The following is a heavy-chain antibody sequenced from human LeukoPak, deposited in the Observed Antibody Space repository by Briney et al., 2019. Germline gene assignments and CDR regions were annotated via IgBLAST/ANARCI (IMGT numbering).Heavy chain of an antibody. J-gene: IGHJ3*02. CDR1: GYTFAKYA. D-gene: IGHD6-19*01. V-gene: IGHV1-3*01. CDR2: INAGNGNT. CDR3: ARGSEQWLVRGAFDI. Sequence: GASVKVSCKASGYTFAKYAIHWVRQAPGQRLEWMGWINAGNGNTKYSQKFQGRVTITRDTSASTAYMELSSLRSEDTAVYYCARGSEQWLVRGAFDIWGQGTMVTVSS.